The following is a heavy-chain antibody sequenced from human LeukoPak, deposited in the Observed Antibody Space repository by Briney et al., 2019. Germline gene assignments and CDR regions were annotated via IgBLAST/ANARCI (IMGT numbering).Heavy chain of an antibody. V-gene: IGHV3-48*03. CDR1: GFPFSFYE. CDR2: IGASSTPK. J-gene: IGHJ4*02. Sequence: GGSLRLSCVVSGFPFSFYELNWVRQAPGKGLEWVSNIGASSTPKYYADSVKGRFSISRDNAKSSLYLQMNSLRVEDTAVYYCALLAVACDFDYWGQGALVTVSS. CDR3: ALLAVACDFDY. D-gene: IGHD6-19*01.